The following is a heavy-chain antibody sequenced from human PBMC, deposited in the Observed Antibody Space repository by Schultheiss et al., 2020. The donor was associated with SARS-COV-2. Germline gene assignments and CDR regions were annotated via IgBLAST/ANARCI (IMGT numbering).Heavy chain of an antibody. CDR1: GGTFSSYA. V-gene: IGHV1-69*06. D-gene: IGHD5-18*01. Sequence: GGSLRLSCKASGGTFSSYAISWVRQAPGQGLEWMGGIIPIFVTANYAQKFQGRVTITADKSTSTAYMELSSLRSEDTAVYYCARVRYSYANPYYYYMDVWGKGTTVTVSS. J-gene: IGHJ6*03. CDR2: IIPIFVTA. CDR3: ARVRYSYANPYYYYMDV.